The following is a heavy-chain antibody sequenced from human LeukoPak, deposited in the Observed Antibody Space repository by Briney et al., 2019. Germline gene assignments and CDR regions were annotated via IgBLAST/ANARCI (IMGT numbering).Heavy chain of an antibody. CDR1: GFGFSDDS. Sequence: GGSLRLSCAASGFGFSDDSMSWIRQAPGKGLEWISYISSSGATVYYADSVKGRFTISRDNARNSLYLQMNSLRAEDTAVFYCARAERLRHLIDYWGQGTLVTVSS. CDR2: ISSSGATV. J-gene: IGHJ4*02. CDR3: ARAERLRHLIDY. D-gene: IGHD5-12*01. V-gene: IGHV3-11*04.